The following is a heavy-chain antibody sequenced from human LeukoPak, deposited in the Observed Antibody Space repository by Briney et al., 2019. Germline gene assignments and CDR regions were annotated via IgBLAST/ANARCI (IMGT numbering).Heavy chain of an antibody. Sequence: GGSLRLSCAASGFTFSNAWMTWVRQAPGKGLEWVGRIKSKTDGGTTDYAAPVKGRFTISRDDSKNTLYLQMNSLKTEDTAVYYCATRWFSGSYWEPWGQGTLVTVSS. J-gene: IGHJ5*02. CDR1: GFTFSNAW. CDR3: ATRWFSGSYWEP. V-gene: IGHV3-15*01. CDR2: IKSKTDGGTT. D-gene: IGHD1-26*01.